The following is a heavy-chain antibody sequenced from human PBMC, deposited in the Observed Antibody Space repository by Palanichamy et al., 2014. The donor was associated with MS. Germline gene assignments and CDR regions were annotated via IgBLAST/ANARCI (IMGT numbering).Heavy chain of an antibody. CDR2: ISADKGNT. J-gene: IGHJ6*03. CDR3: ARGSVGRDFPNNILARGNDYHYYMDV. CDR1: GYNFTNYK. D-gene: IGHD1-26*01. Sequence: QVHLVQSGTELKKPGASVKVSCKASGYNFTNYKVNWVRQAPGQGLQWMGWISADKGNTNYAQKFQGRVTMTRDTSTNTVYMELRSLRSDDTAMYYCARGSVGRDFPNNILARGNDYHYYMDVWGNGTTVTVSS. V-gene: IGHV1-18*01.